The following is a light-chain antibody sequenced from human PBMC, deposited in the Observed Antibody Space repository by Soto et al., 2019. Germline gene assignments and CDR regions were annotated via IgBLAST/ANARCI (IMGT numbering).Light chain of an antibody. CDR2: EGS. J-gene: IGLJ2*01. Sequence: QSALTQPASVSGSPGQSITISCTGTSSDVGSYNFVSWYQQHPGKAPKLMIYEGSKRPSGVSNRFSGSKSGNTASLTISGLQAEDEADYYCCSYAGSSTFGVVFGGGTKVTVL. V-gene: IGLV2-23*03. CDR1: SSDVGSYNF. CDR3: CSYAGSSTFGVV.